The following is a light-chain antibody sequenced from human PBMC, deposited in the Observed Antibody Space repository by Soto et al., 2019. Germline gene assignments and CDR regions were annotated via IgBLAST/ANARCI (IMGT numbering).Light chain of an antibody. CDR1: SSNIGTGYD. CDR3: QSYDSSLRHVI. Sequence: QSALTQPPSVSGAPGQRVTISCGGSSSNIGTGYDVHWYQQLPGSAPKLLIYANTNRPSGVPDRISGSKSGTSASLAIAGIQAEDEADYYCQSYDSSLRHVIFGGGTQLTVL. CDR2: ANT. V-gene: IGLV1-40*01. J-gene: IGLJ2*01.